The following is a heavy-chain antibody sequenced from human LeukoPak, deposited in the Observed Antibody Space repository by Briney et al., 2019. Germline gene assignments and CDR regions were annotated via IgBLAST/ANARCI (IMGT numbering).Heavy chain of an antibody. V-gene: IGHV4-39*01. CDR2: IYYSGST. CDR3: ARRRGDTAMDTLDY. CDR1: GGSISSSSYY. J-gene: IGHJ4*02. Sequence: SETLSLTCTVSGGSISSSSYYWGWLRQPPGTGLEWIGSIYYSGSTYYNPSLKSRVTISVDTSKNQFSLKLSSVTAADTAVYYCARRRGDTAMDTLDYGGQGTLGTVSS. D-gene: IGHD5-18*01.